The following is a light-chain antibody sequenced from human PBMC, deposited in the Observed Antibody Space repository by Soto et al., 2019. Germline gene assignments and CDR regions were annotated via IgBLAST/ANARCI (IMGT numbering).Light chain of an antibody. CDR2: AAS. J-gene: IGKJ2*01. Sequence: IQMTQSPSSLSASVGDRVTITCRASQGIGTDLAWYQQKPGKAPNLLIYAASSLQSGVPSRFTGSGSGTDFTLTISSLQPEDFATYYCLQDYDYPRTFGQGTKLEIK. V-gene: IGKV1-6*01. CDR3: LQDYDYPRT. CDR1: QGIGTD.